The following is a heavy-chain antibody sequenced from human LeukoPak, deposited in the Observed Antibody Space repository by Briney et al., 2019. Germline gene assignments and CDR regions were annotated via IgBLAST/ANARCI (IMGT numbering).Heavy chain of an antibody. V-gene: IGHV3-49*03. CDR1: GFTFGDYP. Sequence: GSLRLSCPASGFTFGDYPMSWFRQAPGKGLEWVGFIRNKAYGGTTEYAASVKGRFTISRDDSKSIAYLQMNSLKIEDTAVYYCTREAAMVNRFDYWGQGTLVTVSA. CDR3: TREAAMVNRFDY. CDR2: IRNKAYGGTT. D-gene: IGHD5-18*01. J-gene: IGHJ4*02.